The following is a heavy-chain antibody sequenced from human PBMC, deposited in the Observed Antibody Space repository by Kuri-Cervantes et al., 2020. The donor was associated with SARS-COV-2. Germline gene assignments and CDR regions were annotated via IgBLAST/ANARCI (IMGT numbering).Heavy chain of an antibody. Sequence: GGSLRLSCTASGFTFGDYAMSWVRQAPGKGLEWVGFIRSKAYGGTTEYAASVKGRFTISRDDSKSIAYLQMNSLKTEDTAVYYYTRELVVPAAIYPDAFDIWGQGTMVTVSS. CDR1: GFTFGDYA. CDR3: TRELVVPAAIYPDAFDI. CDR2: IRSKAYGGTT. D-gene: IGHD2-2*02. V-gene: IGHV3-49*04. J-gene: IGHJ3*02.